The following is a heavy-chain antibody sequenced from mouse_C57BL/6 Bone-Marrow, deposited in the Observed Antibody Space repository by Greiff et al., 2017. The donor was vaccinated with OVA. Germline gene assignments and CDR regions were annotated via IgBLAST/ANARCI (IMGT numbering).Heavy chain of an antibody. CDR1: GFTFSDFY. CDR2: SRNKANDYTT. Sequence: EVKLMESGGGLVQSGRSLRLSCATSGFTFSDFYMEWVRQAPGKGLEWIAASRNKANDYTTEYSASVKGRFIVSRDTSQSILYLQMNALRAEDTAIYYCARDGKNSMDYWGQGTSVTVSS. CDR3: ARDGKNSMDY. V-gene: IGHV7-1*01. J-gene: IGHJ4*01.